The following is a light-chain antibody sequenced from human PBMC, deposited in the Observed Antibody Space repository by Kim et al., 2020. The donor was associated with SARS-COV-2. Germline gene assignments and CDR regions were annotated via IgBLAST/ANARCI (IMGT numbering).Light chain of an antibody. CDR2: EVS. CDR3: ISNAGGNNWV. CDR1: SSDVGAYNY. J-gene: IGLJ3*02. V-gene: IGLV2-8*01. Sequence: GQSVTISCTGTSSDVGAYNYVSWYQQNPGKAPKLMIYEVSKRPSGVPDRFSGSKSGNTASLTVYGLQAEDEADYYCISNAGGNNWVFGGGTKLTVL.